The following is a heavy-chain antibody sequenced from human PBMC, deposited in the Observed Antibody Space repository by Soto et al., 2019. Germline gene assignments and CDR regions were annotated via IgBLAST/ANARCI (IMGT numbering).Heavy chain of an antibody. CDR3: ARLIGDSWLDS. CDR1: VYTFTSYG. Sequence: GASVKVSCKASVYTFTSYGISWVRQAPGQGLEWMGWISAYNGNTNYAQKLQGRVTINPDTSNNHLSLQLDSVTPDDSAVYYCARLIGDSWLDSWGQGTLVTVSS. V-gene: IGHV1-18*01. CDR2: ISAYNGNT. J-gene: IGHJ5*01. D-gene: IGHD2-8*01.